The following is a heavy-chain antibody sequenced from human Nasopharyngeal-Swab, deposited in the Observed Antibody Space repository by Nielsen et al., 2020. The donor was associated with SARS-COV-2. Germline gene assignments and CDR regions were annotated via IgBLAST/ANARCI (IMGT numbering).Heavy chain of an antibody. J-gene: IGHJ3*02. V-gene: IGHV3-30-3*01. CDR2: ISYDGNNK. CDR1: GFTFSSYA. Sequence: GESLKISCAASGFTFSSYAMHWVRQAPGKGLEWVAVISYDGNNKYYADSVKGRFTISRDNSKNTLYLQMNSLRAEDTAVYYCARDPDGGIVWEDAFDIWGQGTMVTVSS. CDR3: ARDPDGGIVWEDAFDI. D-gene: IGHD4-23*01.